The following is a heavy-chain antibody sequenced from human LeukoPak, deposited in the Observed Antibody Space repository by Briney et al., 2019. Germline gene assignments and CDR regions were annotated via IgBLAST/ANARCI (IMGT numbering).Heavy chain of an antibody. Sequence: GESLQISCKCSGYSFTSYWVSWVRQMPGKGLEWMGRIDPSDSYNNYRPSLQGHVTISADKSISTAYLQWSSLKASDTAMYYCARLRVRGVIGAFDIWGQGTMVTVSS. D-gene: IGHD3-10*01. CDR3: ARLRVRGVIGAFDI. CDR1: GYSFTSYW. J-gene: IGHJ3*02. V-gene: IGHV5-10-1*01. CDR2: IDPSDSYN.